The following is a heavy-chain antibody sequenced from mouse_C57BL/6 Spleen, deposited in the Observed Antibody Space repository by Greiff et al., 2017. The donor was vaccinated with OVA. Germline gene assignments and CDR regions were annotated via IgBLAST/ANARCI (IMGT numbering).Heavy chain of an antibody. Sequence: EVMLVESGGGLVKPGGSLKLSCAASGFTFSSYAMSWVRQTPEKRLEWVATISDGGSYTYSPDNVKGRFTISRDNAKNNLYLQMSHLKSEDTAMYYCARERGYGYDGYYFDYWGQGTTLTVSS. CDR2: ISDGGSYT. V-gene: IGHV5-4*01. CDR1: GFTFSSYA. D-gene: IGHD2-2*01. J-gene: IGHJ2*01. CDR3: ARERGYGYDGYYFDY.